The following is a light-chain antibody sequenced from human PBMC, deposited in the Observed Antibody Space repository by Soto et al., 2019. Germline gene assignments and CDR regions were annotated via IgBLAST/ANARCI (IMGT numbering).Light chain of an antibody. CDR2: DAS. V-gene: IGKV3-11*01. CDR1: QSVSSY. J-gene: IGKJ5*01. Sequence: EIVLTQSPATLSLSPGERATLSCRASQSVSSYLAWYQQKPGQAPRLHIYDASNRATGIPARFSGSGSGTDVTLTIISLEPAEFAVYYCQQRSNWPPITFGQGTRLEIK. CDR3: QQRSNWPPIT.